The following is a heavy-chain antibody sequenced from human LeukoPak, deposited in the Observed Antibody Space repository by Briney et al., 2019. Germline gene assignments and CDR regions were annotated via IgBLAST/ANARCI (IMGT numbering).Heavy chain of an antibody. D-gene: IGHD4-17*01. CDR2: INHSGNT. Sequence: SETLSLTCTVYGGSFSDFHWSWIRLPPGKGLEWVVEINHSGNTNYNPSLKSRVTISIDTSKNQFSLKLSSVTAADTAVYYCARGKVTRDWYFDLWGRGTLVTVSS. J-gene: IGHJ2*01. V-gene: IGHV4-34*01. CDR1: GGSFSDFH. CDR3: ARGKVTRDWYFDL.